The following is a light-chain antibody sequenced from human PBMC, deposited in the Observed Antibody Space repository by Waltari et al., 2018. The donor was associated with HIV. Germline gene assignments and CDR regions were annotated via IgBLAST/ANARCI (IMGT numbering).Light chain of an antibody. CDR1: RSELAGYHY. J-gene: IGLJ2*01. CDR3: SSYAPTNNFYVL. V-gene: IGLV2-8*01. CDR2: EVT. Sequence: QSALTQPPSASGSPGQSVTIPCTGTRSELAGYHYVPCYQQHPGKAPKLIMTEVTKRPSGVPERFSGSKSGNTASLTVSGLQAEDEAHYYCSSYAPTNNFYVLFGGGTALTVL.